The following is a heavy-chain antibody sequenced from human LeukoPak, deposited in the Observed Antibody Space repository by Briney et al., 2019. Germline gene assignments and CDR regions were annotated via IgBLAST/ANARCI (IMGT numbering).Heavy chain of an antibody. J-gene: IGHJ5*02. Sequence: SVKVSCKASGGTFSSYAISWVRQAPGQGLEWMGGVIPIFGTANYAQKFQGRVTITADESTSTAYMELSSLRSEDTAVYYCARDASYYYDSSGYYYTWGQGALVTVSS. V-gene: IGHV1-69*13. CDR3: ARDASYYYDSSGYYYT. CDR2: VIPIFGTA. CDR1: GGTFSSYA. D-gene: IGHD3-22*01.